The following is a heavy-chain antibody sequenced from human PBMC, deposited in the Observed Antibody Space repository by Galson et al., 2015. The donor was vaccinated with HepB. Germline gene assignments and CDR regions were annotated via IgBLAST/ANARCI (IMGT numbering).Heavy chain of an antibody. CDR2: IDPSDSYT. V-gene: IGHV5-10-1*01. D-gene: IGHD3-10*01. J-gene: IGHJ5*02. Sequence: QSGAEVKKPGESLRISCKGSGYSFTTYWITWVRQMPGKGLEWMGRIDPSDSYTNYSPSFQGHVTISVDKSISTAYLQWSSLEASDTAIYYCASYGGAMGPCDPWGQGTLVTVSS. CDR3: ASYGGAMGPCDP. CDR1: GYSFTTYW.